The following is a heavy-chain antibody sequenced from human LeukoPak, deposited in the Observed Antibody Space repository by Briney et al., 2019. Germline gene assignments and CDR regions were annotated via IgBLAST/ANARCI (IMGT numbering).Heavy chain of an antibody. D-gene: IGHD2-2*02. CDR3: ARWAGQRYTQFYLDV. CDR2: IYPGDSDT. V-gene: IGHV5-51*07. CDR1: GYSFTTYF. Sequence: AESLKFSCKASGYSFTTYFMGRLQQVPGKGLEWMGIIYPGDSDTRYSPSFQGQATVSADKSISTAYLQWSSLKASDTATYYCARWAGQRYTQFYLDVWGKGTTVTVSS. J-gene: IGHJ6*03.